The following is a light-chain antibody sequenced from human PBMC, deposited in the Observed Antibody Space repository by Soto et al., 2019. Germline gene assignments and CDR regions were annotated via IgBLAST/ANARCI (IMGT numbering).Light chain of an antibody. CDR3: HQYGSSPFT. V-gene: IGKV3-20*01. J-gene: IGKJ3*01. Sequence: EVVLTQSPATLSLSPGERATLSCRANQSVSAKYLAWYQQKPGQAPRLLIYGASSRATGIPDRFSGSGSGTDFTLTISRLEPEDFAVFYCHQYGSSPFTFGPGTKVDI. CDR1: QSVSAKY. CDR2: GAS.